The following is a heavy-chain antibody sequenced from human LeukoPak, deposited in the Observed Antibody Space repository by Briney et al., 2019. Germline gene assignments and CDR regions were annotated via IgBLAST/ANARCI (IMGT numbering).Heavy chain of an antibody. CDR1: GGSISSSSYY. CDR2: INHSGST. J-gene: IGHJ4*02. D-gene: IGHD3-22*01. V-gene: IGHV4-39*07. CDR3: ARSSGRGI. Sequence: SETLSLTCTVSGGSISSSSYYWGWIRQPPGKGLEWIGEINHSGSTNYNPSLKSRVTISVDTSKNQFSLKLSSVTAADTAVYYCARSSGRGIWGQGTLVTVSS.